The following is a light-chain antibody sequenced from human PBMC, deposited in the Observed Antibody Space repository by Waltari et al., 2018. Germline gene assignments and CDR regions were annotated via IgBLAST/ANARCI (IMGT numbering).Light chain of an antibody. Sequence: DIQLTQSPSFLSASVRDRFSVTCRASQDISTFLVWYQQMPGIAPKVLIHAASSLGTGVPSRFSGSGSGTEFTLTISSLQPEDFATYYCQQLSDFPYTFGQGPNWRSN. CDR3: QQLSDFPYT. V-gene: IGKV1-9*01. CDR1: QDISTF. J-gene: IGKJ2*01. CDR2: AAS.